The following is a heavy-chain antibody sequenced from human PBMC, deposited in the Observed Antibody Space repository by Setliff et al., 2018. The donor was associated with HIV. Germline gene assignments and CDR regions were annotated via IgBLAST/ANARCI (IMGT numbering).Heavy chain of an antibody. Sequence: SETLSLTCIVSGASISYNTWSWIRQPPGKGLQWIGFIHHSVTTSYNPSLKSRVTISLDTSKNQLSLKLTSVTAADTAVYYCARGGTSSNWFDPWGQGTPVTVSS. CDR2: IHHSVTT. V-gene: IGHV4-59*01. CDR1: GASISYNT. D-gene: IGHD2-2*01. J-gene: IGHJ5*02. CDR3: ARGGTSSNWFDP.